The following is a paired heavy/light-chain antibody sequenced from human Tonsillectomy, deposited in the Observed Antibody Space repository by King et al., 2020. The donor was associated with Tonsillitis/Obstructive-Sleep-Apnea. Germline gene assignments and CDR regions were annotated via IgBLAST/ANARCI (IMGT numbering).Heavy chain of an antibody. CDR1: GFIFSSYW. V-gene: IGHV3-7*04. CDR3: ARGPGEWRAYYYYFMDV. J-gene: IGHJ6*03. D-gene: IGHD3-16*01. CDR2: IKQDGSEK. Sequence: EVQLVESGGDLVQPGGSLRLSCAASGFIFSSYWMSWVRQAPGKGLEWVANIKQDGSEKYYVDSVKGRFIISRDNAKSSLYLQMNSLRAEDTAVYFCARGPGEWRAYYYYFMDVWGKGTTVTVSS.
Light chain of an antibody. Sequence: QSVLTQPPSASGTPGQRVTISCSGSSSNIGTNIVNWYQHLPGTAPKLLIYSNNQRPSGVPDRFSGSKSGTSASLAISGLQSEDEADYYCAAWDGSLNGSYVFGTGTKVTVL. CDR1: SSNIGTNI. CDR2: SNN. V-gene: IGLV1-44*01. CDR3: AAWDGSLNGSYV. J-gene: IGLJ1*01.